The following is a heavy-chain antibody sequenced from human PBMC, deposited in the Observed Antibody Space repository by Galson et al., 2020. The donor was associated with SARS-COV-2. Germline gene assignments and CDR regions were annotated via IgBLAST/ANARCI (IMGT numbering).Heavy chain of an antibody. J-gene: IGHJ6*02. V-gene: IGHV3-7*01. D-gene: IGHD6-13*01. Sequence: SLRLSCAASGFTFSSYWMSWVRQAPGKGLEWVANIKQDGSEKYYVDSVKGRFTISRDNAKNSLYLQMNSLRAEDTAVYYCARDGGYSSSWTPYYYYGMDVWGQGTTVTVSS. CDR1: GFTFSSYW. CDR2: IKQDGSEK. CDR3: ARDGGYSSSWTPYYYYGMDV.